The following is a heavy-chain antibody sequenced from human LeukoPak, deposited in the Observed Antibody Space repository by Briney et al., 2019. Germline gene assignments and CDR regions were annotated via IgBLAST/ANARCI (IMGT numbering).Heavy chain of an antibody. CDR3: ARGGGYSYGSFDY. Sequence: GGSLRLSCAASGFTFSSYWMHWVRQAPGKGLVWVSRINTDGSSTSYADSVKGRFTISRDNAKNTLYLQMNSLRAEDTAVYYCARGGGYSYGSFDYWGQGTLVTVSS. CDR1: GFTFSSYW. CDR2: INTDGSST. D-gene: IGHD5-18*01. J-gene: IGHJ4*02. V-gene: IGHV3-74*01.